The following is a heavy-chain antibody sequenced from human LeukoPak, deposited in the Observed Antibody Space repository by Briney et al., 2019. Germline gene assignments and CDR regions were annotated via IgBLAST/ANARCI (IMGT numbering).Heavy chain of an antibody. CDR1: GFTFSSDE. CDR2: ISLSGSTI. Sequence: GGSLRLSCAASGFTFSSDEMNWVRQAPGKGLEWISFISLSGSTIYYADSVKGRFTISRDNSKNPLYLQMSSLRADDTAVYYCARSTSRLINWGQGTLVTVSS. J-gene: IGHJ4*02. D-gene: IGHD2-2*01. CDR3: ARSTSRLIN. V-gene: IGHV3-48*03.